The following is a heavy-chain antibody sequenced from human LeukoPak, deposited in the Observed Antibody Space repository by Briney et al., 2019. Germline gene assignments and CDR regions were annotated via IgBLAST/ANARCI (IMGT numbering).Heavy chain of an antibody. Sequence: SETLSLTCTVSGGSISSYYWSWIRQPPGKGLEWIGYIYYSGSTYYNPSLKSRVTISVDTSKNQFSLKLSSVTAADTAVYYCARDKAAAATFDPWGQGTLVTVSS. J-gene: IGHJ5*02. CDR2: IYYSGST. CDR1: GGSISSYY. V-gene: IGHV4-59*12. D-gene: IGHD2-2*01. CDR3: ARDKAAAATFDP.